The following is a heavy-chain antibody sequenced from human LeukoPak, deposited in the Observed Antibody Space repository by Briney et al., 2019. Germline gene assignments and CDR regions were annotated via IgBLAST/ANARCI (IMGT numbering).Heavy chain of an antibody. CDR1: GYSFTGYY. J-gene: IGHJ4*02. D-gene: IGHD2-2*01. Sequence: ASVKVSCKASGYSFTGYYIHRVRQAPGQGLEWMGWINPHSDDTNYAQRFPGRVTMTRDTSISTVYMELSGLTFDDTAVYYCARDGPCSSASCQNFDSWGQGALVTVSS. V-gene: IGHV1-2*02. CDR2: INPHSDDT. CDR3: ARDGPCSSASCQNFDS.